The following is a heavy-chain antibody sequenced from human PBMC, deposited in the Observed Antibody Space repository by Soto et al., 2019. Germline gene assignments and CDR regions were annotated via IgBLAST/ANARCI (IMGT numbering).Heavy chain of an antibody. D-gene: IGHD6-13*01. CDR2: IIPILGIA. Sequence: QVQLVQSGAEVKKPGSSVKVSCKASGGTFSSYTISWVRQAPGQGLEWMGRIIPILGIANYAQKFQGRVTITADKAASTAYMGLSSRRSEDTAVYYCARDSETAAAASLGLRYFDYWGQGTLVIVSS. CDR3: ARDSETAAAASLGLRYFDY. V-gene: IGHV1-69*08. CDR1: GGTFSSYT. J-gene: IGHJ4*02.